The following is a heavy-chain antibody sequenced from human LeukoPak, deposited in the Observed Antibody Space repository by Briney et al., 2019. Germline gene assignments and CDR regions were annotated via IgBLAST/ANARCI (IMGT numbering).Heavy chain of an antibody. D-gene: IGHD3-3*01. V-gene: IGHV3-23*01. CDR2: ISGSGDNT. Sequence: GGSLRLSCAASGFTFTNYAMSWVRQAPGKGLEWVSGISGSGDNTYYADSVKGRFTISRDNSKNTLYLQMNSLRAEDTAVYYCAKDMRIQLLRFLEGPAFDIWGQGTMVTVSS. CDR1: GFTFTNYA. CDR3: AKDMRIQLLRFLEGPAFDI. J-gene: IGHJ3*02.